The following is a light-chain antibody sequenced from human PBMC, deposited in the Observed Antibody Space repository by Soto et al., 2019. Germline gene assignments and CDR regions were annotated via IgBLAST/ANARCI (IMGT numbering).Light chain of an antibody. CDR1: SSNIVNNY. V-gene: IGLV1-51*01. CDR3: GTWDSRLSEAV. CDR2: DNN. Sequence: QSVLTQPPSVSAAPGQKVTISCSGSSSNIVNNYVSWYQQVPGTAPKLLIYDNNKRPSGIPDRFSGSKSGTSATLGITGLQAGDEADYYCGTWDSRLSEAVFGGRTKLTVL. J-gene: IGLJ2*01.